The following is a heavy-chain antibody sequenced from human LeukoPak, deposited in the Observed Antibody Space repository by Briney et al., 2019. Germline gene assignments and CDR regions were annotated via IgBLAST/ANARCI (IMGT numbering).Heavy chain of an antibody. Sequence: SETLSLTCAVYGGSFSGYYWSWIRQPPGKGLEWIGEINYSGSTNYNPSLKSRVTISVDTSKNQFSLKLSSVTAADTAVYYCARFYYDSSGYYYVAYWGQGTLVTVSS. J-gene: IGHJ4*02. V-gene: IGHV4-34*01. CDR1: GGSFSGYY. CDR2: INYSGST. D-gene: IGHD3-22*01. CDR3: ARFYYDSSGYYYVAY.